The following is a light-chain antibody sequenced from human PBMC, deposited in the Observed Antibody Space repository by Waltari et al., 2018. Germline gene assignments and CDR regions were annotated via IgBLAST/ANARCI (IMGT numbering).Light chain of an antibody. CDR3: RQRSSWVT. CDR2: DAS. CDR1: QSVDTY. V-gene: IGKV3-11*01. Sequence: EIVLTQSPATLSLSPGERASLSCRASQSVDTYLAWYQQKPGQAPRRLIYDASNRATGIPARFSGSGSGTDFTLTISSLEPEDFAVDYGRQRSSWVTFGGGTKVEIK. J-gene: IGKJ4*01.